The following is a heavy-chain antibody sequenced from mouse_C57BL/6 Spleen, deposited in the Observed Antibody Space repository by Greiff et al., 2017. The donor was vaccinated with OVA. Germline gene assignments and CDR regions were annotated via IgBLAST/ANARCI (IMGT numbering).Heavy chain of an antibody. CDR2: IDPSDSYT. CDR1: GYTFTSYW. CDR3: ARSITTVVAFYYFDY. J-gene: IGHJ2*01. D-gene: IGHD1-1*01. V-gene: IGHV1-69*01. Sequence: VQLQQPGAELVMPGASVKLSCKASGYTFTSYWMHWVKQRPGQGLEWIGEIDPSDSYTNYNQKFKGKSTLTVDKSSSTAYMQLSSLTSEDSAVYYCARSITTVVAFYYFDYWGQGTTLTVSS.